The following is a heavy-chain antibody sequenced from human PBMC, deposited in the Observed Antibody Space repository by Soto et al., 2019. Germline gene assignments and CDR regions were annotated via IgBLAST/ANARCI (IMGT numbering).Heavy chain of an antibody. V-gene: IGHV3-30-3*01. J-gene: IGHJ4*02. Sequence: QVQLVESGGGVVQPGRSLRLSCAASGFTFTNYAMHWVRQAPGKGLEWVAFTSYDGTDKNHADSVKGRFTISRDNSKNTLYLQMSSLRAEDTAVYYCAREGIVGATRGYYFDSWGQGTLVTVSS. CDR1: GFTFTNYA. CDR2: TSYDGTDK. CDR3: AREGIVGATRGYYFDS. D-gene: IGHD1-26*01.